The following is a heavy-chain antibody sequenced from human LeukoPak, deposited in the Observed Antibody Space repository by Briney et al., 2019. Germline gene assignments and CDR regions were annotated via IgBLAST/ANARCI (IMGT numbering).Heavy chain of an antibody. V-gene: IGHV4-34*01. CDR1: GGSFSGYY. CDR3: ARFYYDSSGYYYVAY. Sequence: SETLSLTCVVYGGSFSGYYWSWLRQPPGKGLEWIGEINHSGSTNYNPSLKSRVTISVDTSKNQFSLKLSSVTAADTAVYYCARFYYDSSGYYYVAYWGQGTLVTVSS. D-gene: IGHD3-22*01. J-gene: IGHJ4*02. CDR2: INHSGST.